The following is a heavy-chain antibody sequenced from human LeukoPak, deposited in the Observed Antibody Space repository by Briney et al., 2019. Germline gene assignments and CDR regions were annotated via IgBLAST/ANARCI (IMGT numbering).Heavy chain of an antibody. J-gene: IGHJ4*02. D-gene: IGHD3-22*01. CDR3: ARGANLYYDSSGYYY. Sequence: ASVKVSCKASGYTFTSYGISWVRQAPGQGLEWMGWISAYNGNTNYAQKLQGRVTMTTDTSTSTAYMELRSLRSEDTAVYYCARGANLYYDSSGYYYWGQGTLVTVSS. CDR2: ISAYNGNT. V-gene: IGHV1-18*01. CDR1: GYTFTSYG.